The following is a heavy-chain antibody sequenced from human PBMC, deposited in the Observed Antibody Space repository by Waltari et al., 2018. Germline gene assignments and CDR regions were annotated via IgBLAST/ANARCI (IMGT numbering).Heavy chain of an antibody. CDR1: GDSITSGDYY. D-gene: IGHD4-17*01. CDR2: FYYTGST. Sequence: QVQLQESGTGLVKPSQTLSLSCTVSGDSITSGDYYWSWIRQPPVKGLEWIGNFYYTGSTYYNPSLESRVSISVDTSNKQFSLKLRSVTAADTAIYFCARDDYGDYSGRFFQHWGQGALVTVSS. J-gene: IGHJ1*01. V-gene: IGHV4-30-4*08. CDR3: ARDDYGDYSGRFFQH.